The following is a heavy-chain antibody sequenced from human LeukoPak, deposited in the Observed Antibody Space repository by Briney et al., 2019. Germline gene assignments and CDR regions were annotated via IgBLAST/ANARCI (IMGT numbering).Heavy chain of an antibody. J-gene: IGHJ4*02. Sequence: SETLSLTCTVSAGSITGYYWTWIRQPAGKGLEWIGPISDSGRTYYNPSLESRVTISLDTSYNQFSLKVTSVTAADTAVYYCARGTDMTPLTGYYSFVYCGQGTLVSVST. CDR2: ISDSGRT. CDR3: ARGTDMTPLTGYYSFVY. V-gene: IGHV4-4*07. CDR1: AGSITGYY. D-gene: IGHD3-9*01.